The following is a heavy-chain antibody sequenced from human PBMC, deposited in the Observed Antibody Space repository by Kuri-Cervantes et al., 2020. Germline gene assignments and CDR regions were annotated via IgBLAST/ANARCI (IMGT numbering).Heavy chain of an antibody. V-gene: IGHV1-2*02. CDR3: ARGLSVWWPLVGFY. CDR2: MNPNSGGT. D-gene: IGHD1-26*01. CDR1: GYTFTSYY. J-gene: IGHJ4*02. Sequence: ASVKVSCKASGYTFTSYYMHWVRQAPGQGLEWMGWMNPNSGGTNYAQKFQGRVTMTRDTSISTAYMELSSLRSEDTAVYYCARGLSVWWPLVGFYWGQGTLVTVSS.